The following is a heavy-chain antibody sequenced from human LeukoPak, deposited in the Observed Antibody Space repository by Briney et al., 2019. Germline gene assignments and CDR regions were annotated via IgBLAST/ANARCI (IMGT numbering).Heavy chain of an antibody. V-gene: IGHV3-30*18. Sequence: PGGSLRLSCAASGFTFSSYCMHWVRQAPGKGLEWVAVISYDGSNKYYADSVKGRFTISRDNSKNTLYLQMNSLRAEDTAVYYCAKDFHYDYVWGSSTFDYWGQGTLVTVSS. D-gene: IGHD3-16*01. CDR3: AKDFHYDYVWGSSTFDY. J-gene: IGHJ4*02. CDR2: ISYDGSNK. CDR1: GFTFSSYC.